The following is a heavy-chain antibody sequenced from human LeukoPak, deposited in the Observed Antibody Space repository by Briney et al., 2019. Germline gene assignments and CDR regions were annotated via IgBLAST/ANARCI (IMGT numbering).Heavy chain of an antibody. Sequence: PSETLSLTCTVSGASTSAFYWSWIRQSPGKGLEWIGYSYSGGNANYNPSLKSRVTITIDTSENQFSLRLTSVTAADTAVYFCAHSKRGGGYYINAFAVWGQGALVTIPS. V-gene: IGHV4-59*01. D-gene: IGHD1-26*01. J-gene: IGHJ3*01. CDR1: GASTSAFY. CDR2: SYSGGNA. CDR3: AHSKRGGGYYINAFAV.